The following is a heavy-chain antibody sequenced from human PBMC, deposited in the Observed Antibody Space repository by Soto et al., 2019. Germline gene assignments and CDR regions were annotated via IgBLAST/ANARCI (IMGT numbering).Heavy chain of an antibody. CDR1: GGSISSGDYY. Sequence: SETLSLTCTVSGGSISSGDYYWSWLRQPPGEGLEWIGHIYNSGSTYSNPSLRGRVTISVDTSKSQFSLKLSSVTAADTAVYYCARGPSADKIDFWGQGTLVTVSS. CDR3: ARGPSADKIDF. V-gene: IGHV4-30-4*01. CDR2: IYNSGST. J-gene: IGHJ4*02. D-gene: IGHD3-3*01.